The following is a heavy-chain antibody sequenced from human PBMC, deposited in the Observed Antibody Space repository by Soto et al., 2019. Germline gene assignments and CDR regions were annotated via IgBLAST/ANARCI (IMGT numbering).Heavy chain of an antibody. Sequence: QVQLVESGGGVVQPGRSLRLSCAASGFTFSSYGMHWVRQAPGKGLEWVAVIWYDGSNKYYADSVKGRFTISRDNSKNTLYLQMNSLRAEDTAVYYYARDSVSSSWYYFDYWGQGTLVTVSS. J-gene: IGHJ4*02. CDR1: GFTFSSYG. CDR2: IWYDGSNK. D-gene: IGHD6-13*01. V-gene: IGHV3-33*01. CDR3: ARDSVSSSWYYFDY.